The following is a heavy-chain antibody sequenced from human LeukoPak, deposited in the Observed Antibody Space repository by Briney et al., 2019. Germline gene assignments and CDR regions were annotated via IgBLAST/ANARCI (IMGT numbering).Heavy chain of an antibody. CDR2: THPGDSDT. D-gene: IGHD3-10*01. CDR1: GYSFGNYW. J-gene: IGHJ4*02. V-gene: IGHV5-51*01. Sequence: GESLKISCKGSGYSFGNYWIGWVRQMPGKGLEWMGITHPGDSDTRYSPSFQGQVTISAEKSITTAYLQWSSLKASDTAMYYCARRGEGPIGGIGYWGQGTLVTVSS. CDR3: ARRGEGPIGGIGY.